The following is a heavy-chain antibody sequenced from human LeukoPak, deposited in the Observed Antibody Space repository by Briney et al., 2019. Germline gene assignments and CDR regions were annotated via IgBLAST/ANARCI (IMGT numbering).Heavy chain of an antibody. J-gene: IGHJ4*02. CDR1: GFTFDDYA. Sequence: GGSLRLSCAASGFTFDDYAMHWVRQAPGKGLEWVSGISWNSGSIGYADSVKGRFTISRDNAKNSLYLQMNSLRAEDTALYYCAKERVYCGGDCSHPGAYFDYWGQGTLVTVSS. CDR2: ISWNSGSI. CDR3: AKERVYCGGDCSHPGAYFDY. V-gene: IGHV3-9*01. D-gene: IGHD2-21*02.